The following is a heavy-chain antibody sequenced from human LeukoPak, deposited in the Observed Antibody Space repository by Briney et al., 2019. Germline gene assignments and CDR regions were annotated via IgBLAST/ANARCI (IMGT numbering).Heavy chain of an antibody. J-gene: IGHJ5*02. Sequence: SVKVSCKASGGTFSSYDISWVRQAPGQGLEWMGGIIPIFGTANYAQKFQDRVTITADESTSTVYMELSSLRSEDTAVYYCARLRYSNTWFILDPWGQGTLVTVSS. V-gene: IGHV1-69*13. CDR3: ARLRYSNTWFILDP. CDR2: IIPIFGTA. CDR1: GGTFSSYD. D-gene: IGHD6-13*01.